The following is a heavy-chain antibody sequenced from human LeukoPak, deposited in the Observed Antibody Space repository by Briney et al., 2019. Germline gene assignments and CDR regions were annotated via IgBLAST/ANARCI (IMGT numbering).Heavy chain of an antibody. CDR2: ISGDGGST. J-gene: IGHJ4*02. D-gene: IGHD3-10*01. V-gene: IGHV3-43*02. Sequence: PGGSLRLSCAASGFTFDDYAMHWVRQAPGKGLEWVSLISGDGGSTYYADSVKGRFTISRDNAKNSLYLQMNSLRAEDTAVYYCARVAYYGGEFWYWGQGTLVTVSS. CDR1: GFTFDDYA. CDR3: ARVAYYGGEFWY.